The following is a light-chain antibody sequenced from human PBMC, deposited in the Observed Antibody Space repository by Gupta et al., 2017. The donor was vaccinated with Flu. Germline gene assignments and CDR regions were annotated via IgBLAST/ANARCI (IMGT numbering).Light chain of an antibody. Sequence: QSALTQPASVSGSPGQSITISCTGTSSDVGGSNYVSWYQQHPGKAPKLMIYDVSNRPSGVSSRFSGSKSGNTASLTISGLQAEDETDYYCSSYTSSSTFYVFGTGTKVTV. CDR1: SSDVGGSNY. V-gene: IGLV2-14*01. CDR2: DVS. J-gene: IGLJ1*01. CDR3: SSYTSSSTFYV.